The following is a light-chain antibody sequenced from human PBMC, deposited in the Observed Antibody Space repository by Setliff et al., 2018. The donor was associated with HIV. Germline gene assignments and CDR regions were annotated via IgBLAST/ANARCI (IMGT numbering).Light chain of an antibody. J-gene: IGLJ1*01. CDR1: SSDIGGYNY. CDR2: EVS. CDR3: SSYRDTLEEV. Sequence: QPVLTQPASVSGSPGQSITISCTGTSSDIGGYNYVSWYQQLPGKAPKVLIYEVSNRPSGISNRFSGSKSGNTASLTISGLQAEDEADYYCSSYRDTLEEVFGTGTKVTVL. V-gene: IGLV2-14*01.